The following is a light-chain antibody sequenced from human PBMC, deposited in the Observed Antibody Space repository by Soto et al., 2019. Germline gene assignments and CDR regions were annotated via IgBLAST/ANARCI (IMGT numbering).Light chain of an antibody. CDR2: DAS. Sequence: DIQMTQSPSTLSASVGDRVTITCRASQSISSWLAWYQQKPGNAPKLLIYDASSLESGVPSRFSGSGSGTEFTPTISSLQPDDFATYYCQQYSSYAITFGQGTRLEIK. CDR3: QQYSSYAIT. J-gene: IGKJ5*01. V-gene: IGKV1-5*01. CDR1: QSISSW.